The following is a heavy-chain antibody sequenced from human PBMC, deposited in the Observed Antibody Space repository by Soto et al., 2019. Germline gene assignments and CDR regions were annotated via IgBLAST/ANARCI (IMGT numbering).Heavy chain of an antibody. Sequence: QVQLVQSGAEVKKPGSSVKVSCKASGGTFSSYAISWVRQAPGQGLEWKGGIIPIFGTANYAQKFQGRVTITADESTSTAYMELSSLRSEDTAEYYCESSGYSSFGANFDYWGQGTLDTVSS. V-gene: IGHV1-69*01. CDR3: ESSGYSSFGANFDY. J-gene: IGHJ4*02. CDR2: IIPIFGTA. CDR1: GGTFSSYA. D-gene: IGHD6-13*01.